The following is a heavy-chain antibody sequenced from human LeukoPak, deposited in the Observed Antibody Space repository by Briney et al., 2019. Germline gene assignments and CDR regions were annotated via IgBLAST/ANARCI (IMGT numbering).Heavy chain of an antibody. Sequence: GGPLSPSCAASGFTARRTKRSWVRQAPGKGLGGVSVIYSGGSTYYADSVKGRFTISRHNSKNTLYLQMNSLRAEDTAVYYCARAPSSSSWNYWGQGTLVTVSS. V-gene: IGHV3-53*04. CDR3: ARAPSSSSWNY. CDR1: GFTARRTK. J-gene: IGHJ4*02. CDR2: IYSGGST. D-gene: IGHD6-13*01.